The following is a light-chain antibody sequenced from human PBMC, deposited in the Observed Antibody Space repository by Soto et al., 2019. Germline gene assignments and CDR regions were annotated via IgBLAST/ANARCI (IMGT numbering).Light chain of an antibody. Sequence: QSALTQPASVSGSPGQSITISCTGTSSDVGGYNYVSWYQQDPGKAPKLIIYDVSNRPSGVSDRFSGSKSGNTASPTISGRQAEDEADYYCSSYTSTSNWVFGGGTKLTVL. CDR2: DVS. V-gene: IGLV2-14*01. J-gene: IGLJ3*02. CDR3: SSYTSTSNWV. CDR1: SSDVGGYNY.